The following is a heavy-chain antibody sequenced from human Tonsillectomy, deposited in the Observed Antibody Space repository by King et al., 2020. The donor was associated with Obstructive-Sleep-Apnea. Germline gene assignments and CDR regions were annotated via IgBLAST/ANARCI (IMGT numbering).Heavy chain of an antibody. D-gene: IGHD2-15*01. CDR2: ISSSSSYT. Sequence: VQLVESGGGLVKPGGSLRLSCAASGFTFSDYYMRWIRQAPGKGLEWVSYISSSSSYTNYADSVKGRFTISRDNAKNSLYLQMNSLRAEDTAVYYCARDWGPYCSGGSCYNGLDYWGQGTLVTVSS. J-gene: IGHJ4*02. CDR1: GFTFSDYY. V-gene: IGHV3-11*06. CDR3: ARDWGPYCSGGSCYNGLDY.